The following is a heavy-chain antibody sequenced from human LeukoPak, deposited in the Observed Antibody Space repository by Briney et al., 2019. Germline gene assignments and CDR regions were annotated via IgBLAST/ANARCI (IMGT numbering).Heavy chain of an antibody. Sequence: ASVKVSCKASGYTFTSYGISWVRQAPGQGLDWMGWISAYNGNTNYAQKFQGRVTMTRDTSISTAYMELSRLRSDDTAVYYCARASYYYDSSGYPGYYFDYWGQGTLVTVSS. CDR1: GYTFTSYG. D-gene: IGHD3-22*01. V-gene: IGHV1-18*01. CDR3: ARASYYYDSSGYPGYYFDY. CDR2: ISAYNGNT. J-gene: IGHJ4*02.